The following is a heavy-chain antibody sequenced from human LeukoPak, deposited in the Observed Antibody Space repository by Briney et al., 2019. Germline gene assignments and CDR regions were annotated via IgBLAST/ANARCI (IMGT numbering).Heavy chain of an antibody. CDR1: GFIFNSYG. V-gene: IGHV3-30*02. D-gene: IGHD5-24*01. CDR2: IRYDGSNK. CDR3: GCDGYNFVGWFNP. Sequence: GGSLRLSCAASGFIFNSYGMHWVRQAPGKGLEWVAFIRYDGSNKYYADSVKGRFTVSRDNSKNTLYLQMNSLRAEDSAVYYCGCDGYNFVGWFNPWGQGTLVTVSS. J-gene: IGHJ5*02.